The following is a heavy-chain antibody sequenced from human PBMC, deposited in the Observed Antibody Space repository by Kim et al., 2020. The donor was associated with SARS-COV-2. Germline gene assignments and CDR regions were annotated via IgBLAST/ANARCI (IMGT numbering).Heavy chain of an antibody. CDR1: GFTLSSYA. CDR3: AKADRGAPRPPFDY. J-gene: IGHJ4*02. V-gene: IGHV3-23*01. CDR2: IGRSGGST. D-gene: IGHD3-10*01. Sequence: GGSLRLSCAVSGFTLSSYAMSWVRQAPGKGLEWVSEIGRSGGSTYYADSVKGRFTISRDNSKNTLYLQMNSLRADDTAVYYCAKADRGAPRPPFDYWGQGPLITVST.